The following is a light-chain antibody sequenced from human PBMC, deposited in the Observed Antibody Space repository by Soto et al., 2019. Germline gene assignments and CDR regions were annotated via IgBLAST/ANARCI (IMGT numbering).Light chain of an antibody. CDR3: AAWDDSLNGLWV. V-gene: IGLV1-44*01. Sequence: QSVLTQPPSASGTPGQRVTISCSGSSSNIGSNTVNWYQQLPGTAPKLLIYSNNQRPSGVPDRFSGSKSGTSASLAISGLQSDDEADYYCAAWDDSLNGLWVFGGGTK. J-gene: IGLJ3*02. CDR1: SSNIGSNT. CDR2: SNN.